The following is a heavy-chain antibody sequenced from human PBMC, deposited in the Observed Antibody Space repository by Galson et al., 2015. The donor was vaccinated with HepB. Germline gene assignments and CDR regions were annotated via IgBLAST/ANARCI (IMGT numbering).Heavy chain of an antibody. J-gene: IGHJ3*02. Sequence: SLRLSCAASGFTFSSYAMHWVRQAPGKGLEWVAVISYDGSNKYYADSVKGRFTISRDNPKNTLYLQMNSLRAEDTAVYYCAREGTVTTDAFDIWGQGTMVTVSS. CDR1: GFTFSSYA. CDR3: AREGTVTTDAFDI. V-gene: IGHV3-30*04. CDR2: ISYDGSNK. D-gene: IGHD4-17*01.